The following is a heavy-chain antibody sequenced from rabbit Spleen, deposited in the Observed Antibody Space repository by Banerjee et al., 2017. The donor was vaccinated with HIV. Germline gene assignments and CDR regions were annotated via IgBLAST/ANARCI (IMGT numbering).Heavy chain of an antibody. Sequence: QSLEESGGDLVKPGASLTLTCTASGFSFSAGYYMCWVRQAPGKGLEWIACIYAGSSSSTYSATWAKGRFTISKTSVTTVTLRLTSLTAADTATYFCARSTYGYDDYGDLYYAAMDLWGPGTLVTVS. J-gene: IGHJ6*01. CDR3: ARSTYGYDDYGDLYYAAMDL. CDR2: IYAGSSSST. CDR1: GFSFSAGYY. V-gene: IGHV1S40*01. D-gene: IGHD2-1*01.